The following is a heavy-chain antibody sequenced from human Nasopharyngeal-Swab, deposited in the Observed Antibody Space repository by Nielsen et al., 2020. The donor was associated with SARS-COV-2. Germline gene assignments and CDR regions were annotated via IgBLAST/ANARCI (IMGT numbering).Heavy chain of an antibody. CDR1: GGSISSGDYY. Sequence: SETLSLTCTVSGGSISSGDYYWSWIRQPPGKGLEWIGYIYYSGSTNYNPSLKSRVTISVDTSKKQFSLKLSSVTAADTAVYYCARDVTMVRGVIGDYYGMDVWGQGTTVTVSS. CDR2: IYYSGST. CDR3: ARDVTMVRGVIGDYYGMDV. V-gene: IGHV4-61*08. D-gene: IGHD3-10*01. J-gene: IGHJ6*02.